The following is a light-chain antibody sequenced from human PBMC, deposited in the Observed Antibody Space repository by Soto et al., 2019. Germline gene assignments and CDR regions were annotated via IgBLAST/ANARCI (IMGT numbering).Light chain of an antibody. J-gene: IGKJ4*01. CDR2: LAP. CDR3: LQNYNYPRT. V-gene: IGKV1-6*02. CDR1: QVIKDD. Sequence: AIQMTQSPSSLSASVGERVTITCRASQVIKDDLSWYQQRPGRDPKLLIYLAPILQSEVPSRFSGSGSGTDFTLTISSLQHEDVATYYCLQNYNYPRTLGGGTKVDIK.